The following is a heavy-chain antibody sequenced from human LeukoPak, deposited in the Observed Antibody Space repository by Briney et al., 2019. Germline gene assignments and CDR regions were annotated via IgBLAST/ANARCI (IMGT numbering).Heavy chain of an antibody. CDR2: ISGSGDST. J-gene: IGHJ4*02. Sequence: GGSLRLSCAASGFTFSNYAVRWVRQAPGKGLEWVSGISGSGDSTYYADSVKGWFTISRDNSKNTLYLQMNSLRAEDTAVYYCARRSGIAVAGAFDYWGQGTLVTVSS. CDR3: ARRSGIAVAGAFDY. CDR1: GFTFSNYA. D-gene: IGHD6-19*01. V-gene: IGHV3-23*01.